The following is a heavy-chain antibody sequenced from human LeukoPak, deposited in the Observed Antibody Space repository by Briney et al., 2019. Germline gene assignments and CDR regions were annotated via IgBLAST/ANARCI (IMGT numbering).Heavy chain of an antibody. V-gene: IGHV1-8*03. D-gene: IGHD4-17*01. CDR3: ARAPAPTVTRSWYFDY. CDR2: MNPNSGNT. CDR1: VYTFTSYD. J-gene: IGHJ4*02. Sequence: TSVKVSCKASVYTFTSYDINWVRQATGQGLEWMGWMNPNSGNTGYAQKFQGRVTITRNTSISTAYMELSSLRSEDTAVYYCARAPAPTVTRSWYFDYWGQGTLVTVSS.